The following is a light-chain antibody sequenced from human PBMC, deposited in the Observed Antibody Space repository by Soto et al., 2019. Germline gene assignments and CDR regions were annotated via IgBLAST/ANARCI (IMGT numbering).Light chain of an antibody. CDR1: QSISSY. V-gene: IGKV1-39*01. Sequence: DIQMTQSPSSLSASVGDRVTITCRASQSISSYLNWYQQKPGKAPKLLIYAASSLQSGVPSRFSGSGSVTDFTLTISSLQPEDFATYYCQQSYSTPRVFTFGPGTKVDIK. J-gene: IGKJ3*01. CDR3: QQSYSTPRVFT. CDR2: AAS.